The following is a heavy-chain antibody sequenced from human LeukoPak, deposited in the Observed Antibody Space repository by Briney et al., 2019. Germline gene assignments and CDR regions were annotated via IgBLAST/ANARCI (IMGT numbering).Heavy chain of an antibody. J-gene: IGHJ4*02. V-gene: IGHV3-30-3*01. CDR2: IAYDGNNK. D-gene: IGHD7-27*01. CDR1: GFTFNTYA. CDR3: ARDNNWGSTHY. Sequence: PGGSLRLSCAASGFTFNTYAMHWVRQAPGKGLEWVAVIAYDGNNKYYADSVKGRFTVSRDNTKNTLYLQMNSLGAEDTAIYYCARDNNWGSTHYWGQGTLVTVSS.